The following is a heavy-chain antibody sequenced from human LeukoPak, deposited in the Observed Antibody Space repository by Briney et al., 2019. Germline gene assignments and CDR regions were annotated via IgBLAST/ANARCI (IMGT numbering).Heavy chain of an antibody. CDR1: GYTFTGYY. Sequence: GASVKVSCKASGYTFTGYYMHWVRQAPGQGLEWMGWINPNSGGTNYAQKFQGWVTMTRDTSISTAYMELSRLRSDDTAVYYCARGPERVDYDSSGYYDLDYWGQGTLVTVSS. J-gene: IGHJ4*02. CDR2: INPNSGGT. CDR3: ARGPERVDYDSSGYYDLDY. D-gene: IGHD3-22*01. V-gene: IGHV1-2*04.